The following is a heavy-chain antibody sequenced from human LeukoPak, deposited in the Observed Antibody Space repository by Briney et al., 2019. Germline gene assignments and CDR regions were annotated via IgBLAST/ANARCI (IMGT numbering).Heavy chain of an antibody. Sequence: GGSLGLSCAASGFTFSSYSMNWVRQAPGKGLEWVSSISSSSSYIYYADSVKGRFTISRDNAKNSLYLQMNSLRAEDTAVYYYARDYQAVAGTFDYWGQGTLVTVSS. J-gene: IGHJ4*02. CDR3: ARDYQAVAGTFDY. CDR1: GFTFSSYS. CDR2: ISSSSSYI. D-gene: IGHD6-19*01. V-gene: IGHV3-21*01.